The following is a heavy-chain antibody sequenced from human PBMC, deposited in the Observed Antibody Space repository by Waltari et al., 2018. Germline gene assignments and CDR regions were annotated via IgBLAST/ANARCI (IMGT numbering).Heavy chain of an antibody. J-gene: IGHJ4*02. CDR3: AKLAGKIKGNFDY. Sequence: EVQLLESGGGLVQPGGSLRLSCAASGFTFSSYAMSWIRQAPGKGLEWVSAIRGSGGSTYYADSVKGRFTISRDNSKNTLYLQMNSLRAEDTAVYYCAKLAGKIKGNFDYWGQGTLVTVSS. CDR1: GFTFSSYA. V-gene: IGHV3-23*01. CDR2: IRGSGGST. D-gene: IGHD3-10*01.